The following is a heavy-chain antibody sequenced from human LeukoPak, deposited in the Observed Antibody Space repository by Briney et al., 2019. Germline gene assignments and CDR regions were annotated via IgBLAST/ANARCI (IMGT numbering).Heavy chain of an antibody. CDR1: GFTFSSYE. Sequence: GGSLRLSCAASGFTFSSYEMNWVRQAPGKGLEWVSYISSSGGTIYYADSVKGRFTISRDNAKNSLYLQMSSLRAEDAAVYYCARDPVLDYWGQGTLVTVSS. CDR2: ISSSGGTI. D-gene: IGHD4-17*01. V-gene: IGHV3-48*03. CDR3: ARDPVLDY. J-gene: IGHJ4*02.